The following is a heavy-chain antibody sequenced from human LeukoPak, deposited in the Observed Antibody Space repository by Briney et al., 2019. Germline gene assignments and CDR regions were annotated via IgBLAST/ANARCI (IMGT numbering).Heavy chain of an antibody. CDR1: GFTFSSYA. CDR2: ISGSGGST. D-gene: IGHD2-2*01. V-gene: IGHV3-23*01. J-gene: IGHJ3*02. Sequence: PGGSLRLSCAASGFTFSSYAMSWVRQAPGKGLEWVSAISGSGGSTYYADSVKGRFTISRDNSKNTLYLQMNSLRAEDTAVYYCAKPMSPIVLVPAAMIGDAFDIWGQGTMVTVSS. CDR3: AKPMSPIVLVPAAMIGDAFDI.